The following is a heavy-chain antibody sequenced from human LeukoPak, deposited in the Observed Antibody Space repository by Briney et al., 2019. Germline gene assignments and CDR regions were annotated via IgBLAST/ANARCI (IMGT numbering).Heavy chain of an antibody. J-gene: IGHJ4*02. CDR2: IYHSGST. CDR1: IGSISSSNW. CDR3: ARIAAAGTNNGFDY. D-gene: IGHD6-13*01. V-gene: IGHV4-4*02. Sequence: PSETLSLTCSVSIGSISSSNWWSWVRQPPGKGLEWIGEIYHSGSTNYNPSLKSRVTISVDKSKNQFSLKLSSVTAADTAVYYCARIAAAGTNNGFDYWGQRTLVTVSS.